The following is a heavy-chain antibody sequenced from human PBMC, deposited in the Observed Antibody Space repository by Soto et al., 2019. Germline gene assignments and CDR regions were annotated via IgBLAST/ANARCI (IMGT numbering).Heavy chain of an antibody. CDR1: GDILSSFG. V-gene: IGHV1-69*01. D-gene: IGHD2-15*01. CDR2: IVPLFGAE. CDR3: ARDRLPHCSGGSCYSAFAH. J-gene: IGHJ4*02. Sequence: QVRLEQSGSEVKRPGSSVKVSCKASGDILSSFGLSWVRQAPGQGLEWMGGIVPLFGAENYAQRFQGRVSITADESTNTAYMELSTLRSEDTAVYYSARDRLPHCSGGSCYSAFAHWGQGTLVIVSS.